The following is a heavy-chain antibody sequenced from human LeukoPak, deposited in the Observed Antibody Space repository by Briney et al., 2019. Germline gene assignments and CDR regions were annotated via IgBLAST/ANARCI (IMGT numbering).Heavy chain of an antibody. V-gene: IGHV4-39*07. CDR1: GGSFTDYY. Sequence: SETLSLTCTVSGGSFTDYYWGWIRQPPGKGLEWIGSIYYRGNTFYNPSLRNRVSISIDTSKGRFSLNLNSVTAADTAVYFCTIDHGHGTQDSWGQGTLVTVS. D-gene: IGHD1-26*01. CDR2: IYYRGNT. CDR3: TIDHGHGTQDS. J-gene: IGHJ4*02.